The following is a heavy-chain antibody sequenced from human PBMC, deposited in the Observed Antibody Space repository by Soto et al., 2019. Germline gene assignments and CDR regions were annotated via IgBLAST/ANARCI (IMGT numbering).Heavy chain of an antibody. CDR3: ARYSPPKKAYDSNPGWFDP. J-gene: IGHJ5*02. CDR2: VSYTGST. CDR1: GGSINNYY. D-gene: IGHD3-22*01. Sequence: QVQLQESGPGLVKPSETLSLTCTVSGGSINNYYWTWIRQPPGKGLEWIGYVSYTGSTSYNSSLKSRAIISLGTCSNHFSLSLSSGTAADTAVYFCARYSPPKKAYDSNPGWFDPWGQGTLGGVSS. V-gene: IGHV4-59*01.